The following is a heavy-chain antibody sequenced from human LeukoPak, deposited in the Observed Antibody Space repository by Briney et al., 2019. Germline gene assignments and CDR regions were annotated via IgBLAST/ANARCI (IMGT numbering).Heavy chain of an antibody. CDR1: GFTVSSNY. J-gene: IGHJ4*02. Sequence: GGSLRLSCAASGFTVSSNYMSWARQAPGKGLEWVSVIYSGGSTYYADSVKGRFTISRDNSKNTLYLQMNSLRAEDTAVYYCARGDYGDYGGSFDYWGQGTLVTVSS. V-gene: IGHV3-66*01. CDR2: IYSGGST. CDR3: ARGDYGDYGGSFDY. D-gene: IGHD4-17*01.